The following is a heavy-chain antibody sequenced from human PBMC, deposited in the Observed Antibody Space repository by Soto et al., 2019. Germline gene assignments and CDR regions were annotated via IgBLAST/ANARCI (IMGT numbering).Heavy chain of an antibody. CDR2: IDPSDSYT. Sequence: GESLKISCKASGYSFTSYWIIWVRQMPGRGLEWMGRIDPSDSYTDYNPAFQGHIIISSDKSTSTVYLQLTTLKASDNGMYYCAQPQGGTDWLDPWGQGTLVTVSS. D-gene: IGHD1-7*01. V-gene: IGHV5-10-1*01. J-gene: IGHJ5*02. CDR3: AQPQGGTDWLDP. CDR1: GYSFTSYW.